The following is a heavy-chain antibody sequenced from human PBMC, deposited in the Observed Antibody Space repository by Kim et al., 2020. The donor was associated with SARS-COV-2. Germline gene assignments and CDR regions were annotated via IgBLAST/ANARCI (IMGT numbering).Heavy chain of an antibody. CDR2: ISYDGSNK. CDR3: ARARGGNSTKHGMDV. V-gene: IGHV3-30*04. CDR1: GFTFSSYA. J-gene: IGHJ6*02. Sequence: GGSLRLSCAASGFTFSSYAMHWVRQAPGKGLEWVAVISYDGSNKYYADSVKGRFTISRDNSKNTLYLQMNSLRAEDTAVYYCARARGGNSTKHGMDVWGQGTTVTVSS. D-gene: IGHD2-21*02.